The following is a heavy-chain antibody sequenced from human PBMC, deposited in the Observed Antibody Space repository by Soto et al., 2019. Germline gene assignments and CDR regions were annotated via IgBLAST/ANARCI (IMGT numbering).Heavy chain of an antibody. CDR1: GYSFSTYW. Sequence: ASLKISCKGSGYSFSTYWIGWVRQMPGEGLEWMGIIYPGDSDTRYRPSLQGQVTISADKSISTAFLQWSSLKASDTAIYYCARRGRNGYYGMDVWGQGTTVIVS. D-gene: IGHD1-26*01. J-gene: IGHJ6*02. V-gene: IGHV5-51*01. CDR2: IYPGDSDT. CDR3: ARRGRNGYYGMDV.